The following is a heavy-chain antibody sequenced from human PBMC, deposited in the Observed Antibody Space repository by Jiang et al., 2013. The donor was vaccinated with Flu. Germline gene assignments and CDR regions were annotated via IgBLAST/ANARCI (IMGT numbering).Heavy chain of an antibody. CDR1: GDSVSSNSAT. V-gene: IGHV6-1*01. J-gene: IGHJ4*02. Sequence: TLSLTCAISGDSVSSNSATWNWIRQSPSRGLEWLGRTYYRSKWYNDYAVSVKSRITINPDTSKNQXSLQLNSVTPEDTAVYYCARDLGAAMGNYYFDYWGQGTLVTVSS. CDR2: TYYRSKWYN. CDR3: ARDLGAAMGNYYFDY. D-gene: IGHD5-18*01.